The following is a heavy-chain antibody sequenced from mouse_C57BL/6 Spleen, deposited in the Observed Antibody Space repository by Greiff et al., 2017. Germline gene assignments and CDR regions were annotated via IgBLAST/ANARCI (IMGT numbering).Heavy chain of an antibody. CDR2: INPSNGGT. Sequence: QVQLMQPGTELVKPGASVKLSCKASGYTFTSYWMHWVKQRPGQGLEWIGNINPSNGGTNYNEKFKSKATLTVDKSSSTAYMQLSSLTSEDSAVYYGATSPTYYSNYEYFDVWGKGTTVTVSS. J-gene: IGHJ1*03. CDR1: GYTFTSYW. D-gene: IGHD2-5*01. CDR3: ATSPTYYSNYEYFDV. V-gene: IGHV1-53*01.